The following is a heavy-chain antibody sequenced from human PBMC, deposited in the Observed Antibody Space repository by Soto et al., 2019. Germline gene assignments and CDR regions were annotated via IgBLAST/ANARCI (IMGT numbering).Heavy chain of an antibody. Sequence: PSETLSLTCTVSGGSISSSSYYWGWIRQPPGKGLEWIGSIYSTGTTNYNPSLKSRVTIPVDTSKNQFSLKLSSVTAADTAVYYCARRYGYSFDYWGQGTLVTVSS. CDR3: ARRYGYSFDY. V-gene: IGHV4-39*07. D-gene: IGHD1-1*01. CDR1: GGSISSSSYY. J-gene: IGHJ4*02. CDR2: IYSTGTT.